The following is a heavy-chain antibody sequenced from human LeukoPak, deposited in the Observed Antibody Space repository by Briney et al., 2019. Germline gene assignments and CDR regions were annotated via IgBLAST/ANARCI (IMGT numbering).Heavy chain of an antibody. Sequence: GESLKISCKGSGYSFTSYWIGWVRQMPGKGLEWMGIIYPGDSDTRYSPSFQGQVTTSADKSISTAYLQWSSLKASDTAMYYCARQTGGCSGGSCYNPYFDYWGQGTLVTVSS. V-gene: IGHV5-51*01. D-gene: IGHD2-15*01. J-gene: IGHJ4*02. CDR3: ARQTGGCSGGSCYNPYFDY. CDR2: IYPGDSDT. CDR1: GYSFTSYW.